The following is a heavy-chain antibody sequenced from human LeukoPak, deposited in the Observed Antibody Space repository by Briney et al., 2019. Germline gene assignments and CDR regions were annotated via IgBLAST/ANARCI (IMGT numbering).Heavy chain of an antibody. Sequence: GRSLRLSCAASGFTFDDYAMHWVRQAPGKGLEWVSGISWNSGSIGYADSVKGRFTISRDNAKNSLYLQMNSLRAEDTALYYCAKDSGSYDGTYYFDYWGQGTLVTVSS. D-gene: IGHD1-26*01. CDR2: ISWNSGSI. CDR3: AKDSGSYDGTYYFDY. V-gene: IGHV3-9*01. J-gene: IGHJ4*02. CDR1: GFTFDDYA.